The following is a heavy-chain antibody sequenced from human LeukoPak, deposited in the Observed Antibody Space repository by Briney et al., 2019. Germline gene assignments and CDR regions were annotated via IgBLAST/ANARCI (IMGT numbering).Heavy chain of an antibody. D-gene: IGHD3-3*01. CDR3: AKATGVVIMYFDY. CDR2: ISGSGGST. J-gene: IGHJ4*02. CDR1: VFTFSSYS. Sequence: GGSLRLSCAASVFTFSSYSMSWVRQAPGKGLEWVSAISGSGGSTYYADSVKGRFTISRDNSKNTLYLQMNSLRAEDTAVYYCAKATGVVIMYFDYWGQGTLVTVSS. V-gene: IGHV3-23*01.